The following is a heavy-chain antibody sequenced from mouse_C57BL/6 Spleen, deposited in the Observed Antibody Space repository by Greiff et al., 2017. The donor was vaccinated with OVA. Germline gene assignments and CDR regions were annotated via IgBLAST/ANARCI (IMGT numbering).Heavy chain of an antibody. V-gene: IGHV1-9*01. D-gene: IGHD1-1*01. CDR1: GYTFTGYW. J-gene: IGHJ1*03. Sequence: QVQLQQSGAELMKPGASVKLSCKATGYTFTGYWIEWVKQRPGHGLEWIGEILPGSGSTNYNEKFKGKATFTAVTSSNTAYMQLSSLTTEDSAIYYCARRGLLRYWYFDVWGTGTTVTVSS. CDR3: ARRGLLRYWYFDV. CDR2: ILPGSGST.